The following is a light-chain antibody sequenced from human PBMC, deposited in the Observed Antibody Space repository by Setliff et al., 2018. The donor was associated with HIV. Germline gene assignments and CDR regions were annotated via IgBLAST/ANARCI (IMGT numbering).Light chain of an antibody. J-gene: IGLJ2*01. Sequence: QSVLTQPASVSGSPGQSVTISCTGTSSDVGAYYYVSWYQQHPAKAPKLILYDVSNRPSGVSNRFSGSKSGNTASLTISGLQAEDEADYYCGSYTDSRIVVFGGGTK. V-gene: IGLV2-14*03. CDR3: GSYTDSRIVV. CDR2: DVS. CDR1: SSDVGAYYY.